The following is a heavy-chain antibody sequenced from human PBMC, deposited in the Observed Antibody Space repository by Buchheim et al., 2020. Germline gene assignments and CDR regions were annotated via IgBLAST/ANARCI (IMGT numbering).Heavy chain of an antibody. J-gene: IGHJ4*02. Sequence: EVQLLESGGGLIQPGGSLRLSCAASGFPLRTYAMSWVRQAPGKGPEWVSGISGSGDNIFYADSVKGRFTISRDNSKNTLYLQMNNLRVEDTAIYDCAKDKWNGDYYLDYWGQGTL. D-gene: IGHD4-17*01. CDR3: AKDKWNGDYYLDY. CDR2: ISGSGDNI. V-gene: IGHV3-23*01. CDR1: GFPLRTYA.